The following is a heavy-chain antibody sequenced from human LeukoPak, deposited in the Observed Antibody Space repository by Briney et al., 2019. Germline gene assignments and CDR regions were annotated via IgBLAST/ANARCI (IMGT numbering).Heavy chain of an antibody. J-gene: IGHJ4*02. D-gene: IGHD2-2*02. CDR2: MSAYNGNT. CDR1: GYTFTSYG. Sequence: ASVKVSCKASGYTFTSYGISWVRQAPGQGREWMGWMSAYNGNTNYAQKLQGRVTMTTDTSTSTAYMELRSLRSDDTAVYYCARGNQLLYNFDYWGQGTLVTVSS. CDR3: ARGNQLLYNFDY. V-gene: IGHV1-18*01.